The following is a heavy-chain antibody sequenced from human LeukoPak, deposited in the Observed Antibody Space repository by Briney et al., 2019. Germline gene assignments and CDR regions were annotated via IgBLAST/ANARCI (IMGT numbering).Heavy chain of an antibody. D-gene: IGHD6-13*01. J-gene: IGHJ4*02. Sequence: GASVRVSCKVSGYTLTELSMHWVRQAPGKGLEWMGGFDPEDGETIYAQKFQGRVTMTEDTSTDTAYMELSSLRSEDTAVYYCARVDSSSASFDYWGQGTLVTVSS. V-gene: IGHV1-24*01. CDR1: GYTLTELS. CDR2: FDPEDGET. CDR3: ARVDSSSASFDY.